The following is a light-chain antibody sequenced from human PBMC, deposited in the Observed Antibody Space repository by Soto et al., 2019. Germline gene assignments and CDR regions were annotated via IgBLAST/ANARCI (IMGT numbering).Light chain of an antibody. J-gene: IGKJ2*01. V-gene: IGKV1-5*03. CDR3: QQYNSYSYT. Sequence: DIQMTQSPSTLSASVGDRITITCRASQSIRDWLAWYQQKPGKAPKLLIYKASSLESGVPSRVSGSGSGTEFTLTITSLQPDDFATYYCQQYNSYSYTFGQGTKLEIK. CDR2: KAS. CDR1: QSIRDW.